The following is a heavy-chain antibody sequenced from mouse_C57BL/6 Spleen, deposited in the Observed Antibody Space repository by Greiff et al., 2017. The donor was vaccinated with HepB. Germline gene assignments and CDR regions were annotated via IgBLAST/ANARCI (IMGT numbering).Heavy chain of an antibody. V-gene: IGHV1-50*01. Sequence: VQLQQSGAELVKPGASVKLSCKASGYTFTSYWMQWVKQRPGQGLEWIGEIDPSDSYTNYNQKFKGKATLTVDTSSSTAYMQLSSLTSEDSAVYYCARTPPYYYGSSPIDDWGQGTPLTVSS. CDR3: ARTPPYYYGSSPIDD. D-gene: IGHD1-1*01. CDR1: GYTFTSYW. CDR2: IDPSDSYT. J-gene: IGHJ2*01.